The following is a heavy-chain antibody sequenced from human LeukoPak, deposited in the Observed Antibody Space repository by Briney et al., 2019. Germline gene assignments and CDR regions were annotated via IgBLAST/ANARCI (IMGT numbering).Heavy chain of an antibody. J-gene: IGHJ3*02. D-gene: IGHD3-22*01. V-gene: IGHV4-34*01. Sequence: PSETLSLTCAVYGGSFSGYYWSWIRQPPGKGLEWIGGINHSGSTNYNPSLKSRVTISVDTSKNQFSLKLSSVTAADTAVYYCASRLLTYYYDSSGYYYRASAFDIWGQGTMVTVSS. CDR1: GGSFSGYY. CDR2: INHSGST. CDR3: ASRLLTYYYDSSGYYYRASAFDI.